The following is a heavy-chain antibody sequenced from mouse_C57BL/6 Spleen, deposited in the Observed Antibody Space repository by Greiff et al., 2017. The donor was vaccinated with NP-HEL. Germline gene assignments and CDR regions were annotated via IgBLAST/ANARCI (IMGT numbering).Heavy chain of an antibody. J-gene: IGHJ4*01. D-gene: IGHD3-3*01. Sequence: EVKLEESGGGLVQPKGSLKLSCAASGFSFNTYAMNWVRQAPGKGLEWVARIRSKSNNYATYYADSVKDRFTISRDDSESMLYLQMNNLKTEDTAMYYCVRHEKLRDAMDYWGQGTSVTVSS. CDR2: IRSKSNNYAT. V-gene: IGHV10-1*01. CDR1: GFSFNTYA. CDR3: VRHEKLRDAMDY.